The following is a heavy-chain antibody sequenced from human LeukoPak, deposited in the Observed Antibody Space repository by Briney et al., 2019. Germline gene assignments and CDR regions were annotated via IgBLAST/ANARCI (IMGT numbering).Heavy chain of an antibody. Sequence: PGGSLRLSCAASGFTFSSYSMNWVRQAPGRGLEWVSSSSSSSSYIYYADSVKGRFTISRDNAKNSLYLQMNSLRAEDTAVYYCARSPCGLPMTCSFYYMDVWGKGTTVTVSS. CDR2: SSSSSSYI. V-gene: IGHV3-21*01. D-gene: IGHD3-22*01. CDR3: ARSPCGLPMTCSFYYMDV. CDR1: GFTFSSYS. J-gene: IGHJ6*03.